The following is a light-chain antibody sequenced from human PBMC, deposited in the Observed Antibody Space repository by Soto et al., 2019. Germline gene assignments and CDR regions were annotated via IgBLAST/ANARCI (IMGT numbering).Light chain of an antibody. CDR3: QQYNSWPPMYT. Sequence: EIVMTQSPATLSVSPGERATLSCRASQSISTNVAWYQQKPGQAPRLLIYGPSTRATGVPARFSGSGFDTEFTLTINSLQSEDFAVYYCQQYNSWPPMYTFGQGTKLVI. CDR1: QSISTN. V-gene: IGKV3-15*01. CDR2: GPS. J-gene: IGKJ2*01.